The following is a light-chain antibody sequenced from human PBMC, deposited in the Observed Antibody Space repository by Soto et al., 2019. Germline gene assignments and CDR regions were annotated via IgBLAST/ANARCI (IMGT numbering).Light chain of an antibody. CDR3: QQWGSSPCT. CDR1: QSVRGSY. CDR2: GAF. Sequence: IVLTQSPGTLSLSPGERATLSCRASQSVRGSYFAWYQQKPGQPPRLLIYGAFSRAAGIPDRFSGSGSGTDFTRTISILEPEDFAVYHWQQWGSSPCTCGRGTKLEIK. V-gene: IGKV3-20*01. J-gene: IGKJ2*02.